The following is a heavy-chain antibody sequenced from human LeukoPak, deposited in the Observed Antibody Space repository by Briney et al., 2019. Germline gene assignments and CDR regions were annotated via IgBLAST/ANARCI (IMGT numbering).Heavy chain of an antibody. CDR1: GFTFDDYA. D-gene: IGHD3-16*01. J-gene: IGHJ4*02. CDR3: AKVGGSDY. Sequence: GRSLRLSCAASGFTFDDYAMHWVRQAPGKGLEWVSGISWNSGSIGYADSVKGRFTISRDNAKSSLYLQMNSLRAEDTALHYCAKVGGSDYWGQGTLVIVSS. CDR2: ISWNSGSI. V-gene: IGHV3-9*01.